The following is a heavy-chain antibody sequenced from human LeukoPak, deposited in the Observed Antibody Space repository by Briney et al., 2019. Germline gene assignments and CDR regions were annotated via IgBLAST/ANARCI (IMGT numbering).Heavy chain of an antibody. CDR3: ARRFYEGYSSGWGRFDY. Sequence: GSLRLSCAASGFTFSNYIMNWVRQAPGKGLEWIGSIYYSGSTYYNPSLKSRVTISVDTSENQFSLKLSSVTAADTAVYYCARRFYEGYSSGWGRFDYWGQGTLVTVSS. CDR1: GFTFSNYI. J-gene: IGHJ4*02. D-gene: IGHD6-19*01. V-gene: IGHV4-39*01. CDR2: IYYSGST.